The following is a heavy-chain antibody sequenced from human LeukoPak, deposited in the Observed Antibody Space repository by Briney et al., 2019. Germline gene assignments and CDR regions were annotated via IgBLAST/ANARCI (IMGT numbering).Heavy chain of an antibody. CDR3: SPGFAFDV. Sequence: GGSLRLSCAASGFTFTDYWMHWVRQRPGEELVWVSHISTDGGRTNYADSVKGRFTTSRDNTKNTVYLQMSSLRAEDTAVYYCSPGFAFDVWGQGTMVTVSS. CDR2: ISTDGGRT. J-gene: IGHJ3*01. V-gene: IGHV3-74*01. D-gene: IGHD2-15*01. CDR1: GFTFTDYW.